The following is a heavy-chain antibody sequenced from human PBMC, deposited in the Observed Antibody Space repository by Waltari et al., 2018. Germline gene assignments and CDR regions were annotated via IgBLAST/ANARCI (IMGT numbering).Heavy chain of an antibody. V-gene: IGHV3-21*01. CDR3: ARGEAVAGTLGFDY. CDR2: ISRSTTYI. J-gene: IGHJ4*02. CDR1: GFAFSCYC. Sequence: EVQLVASGGGLVKPGGSLRLSCAASGFAFSCYCWKWVRQAPGKGLEWVSSISRSTTYISYADSVKGRFTISRDNAETSLYLQMNSLRDEDTAVYYCARGEAVAGTLGFDYWGQGTLVTVSS. D-gene: IGHD6-19*01.